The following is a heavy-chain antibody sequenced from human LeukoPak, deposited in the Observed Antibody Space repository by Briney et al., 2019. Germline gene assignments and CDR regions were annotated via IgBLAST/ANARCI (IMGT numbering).Heavy chain of an antibody. D-gene: IGHD3-9*01. CDR2: ISGSGGST. Sequence: GESLRLSCAASGFTFSSYAMSWVRQAPGKGLEWVSAISGSGGSTYYADSVKGRFTISRDNSKNTLYLQMNSLRAEDTAVYYCARRAGYYDILTGYYLDPWGQGTLVTVSS. CDR3: ARRAGYYDILTGYYLDP. V-gene: IGHV3-23*01. CDR1: GFTFSSYA. J-gene: IGHJ5*02.